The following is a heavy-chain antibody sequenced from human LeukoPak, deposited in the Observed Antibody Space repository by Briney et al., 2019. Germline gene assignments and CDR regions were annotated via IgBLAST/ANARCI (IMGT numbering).Heavy chain of an antibody. Sequence: GGSLRLSCAASGFTFSDYYMSWIRQAPGKGLEWVSYISNSSSYTNYADSVKGRFTISRDNAKNSLYLQMNSLRAEDTAVYYCARVPRDDYGDPYYFDYWGQGTLVTVSS. CDR1: GFTFSDYY. CDR3: ARVPRDDYGDPYYFDY. D-gene: IGHD4-17*01. J-gene: IGHJ4*02. CDR2: ISNSSSYT. V-gene: IGHV3-11*06.